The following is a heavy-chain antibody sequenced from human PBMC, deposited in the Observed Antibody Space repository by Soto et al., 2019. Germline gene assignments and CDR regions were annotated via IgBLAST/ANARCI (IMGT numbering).Heavy chain of an antibody. J-gene: IGHJ6*02. Sequence: QVQLVQSGAEVKKPGASVKVSCKASGYTFTSYDINWVRQATGQGLEWMGWMNPNSGNTGYAQKFRGRVTMTRNTSISTAYMELSSLRSEDTAVYYCARGRSSARPNSGYYYYGMDVWGQGTTVTVSS. CDR2: MNPNSGNT. V-gene: IGHV1-8*01. CDR1: GYTFTSYD. D-gene: IGHD6-19*01. CDR3: ARGRSSARPNSGYYYYGMDV.